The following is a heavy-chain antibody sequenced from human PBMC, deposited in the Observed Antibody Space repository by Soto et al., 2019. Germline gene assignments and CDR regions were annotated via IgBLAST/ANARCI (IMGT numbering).Heavy chain of an antibody. V-gene: IGHV4-34*01. J-gene: IGHJ4*02. CDR2: INHSGST. D-gene: IGHD6-25*01. CDR1: GGSFSGYY. CDR3: ERMRSGYNSH. Sequence: SETLSLTCAVYGGSFSGYYWSWIRQPPGKGLEWIGEINHSGSTNYNPSLKSRVTISVDTSKNQFSLKLSSVTAADTAVYYCERMRSGYNSHWGQGTLVTVSS.